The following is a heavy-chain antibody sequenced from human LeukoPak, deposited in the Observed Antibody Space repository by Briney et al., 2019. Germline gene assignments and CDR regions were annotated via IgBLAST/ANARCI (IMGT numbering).Heavy chain of an antibody. D-gene: IGHD3-3*01. V-gene: IGHV1-69*04. CDR3: ARVSYDFWSGCPNYYGMDV. CDR1: GGTFSSYA. J-gene: IGHJ6*02. CDR2: IIPILGIA. Sequence: SVKVSCKASGGTFSSYAISWVRQAPGQGLEWMGRIIPILGIANYAQKLQGRVTITADKSTSTAYMELSSLRSEDTAVYYCARVSYDFWSGCPNYYGMDVWGQGPTVTVSS.